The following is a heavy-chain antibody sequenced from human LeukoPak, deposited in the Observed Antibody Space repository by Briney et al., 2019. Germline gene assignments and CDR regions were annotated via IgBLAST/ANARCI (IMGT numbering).Heavy chain of an antibody. V-gene: IGHV1-18*01. D-gene: IGHD1-26*01. CDR2: IIAYNGNT. Sequence: GASVKVSCKASGSTLHTYDINWVRQAPGQGLEWMGWIIAYNGNTAYAQSLQDRVTMTTETSTSTAYMELRSLTSDDTAVYYCAREGVVGATEYFDYWGQGTLVTVSS. CDR1: GSTLHTYD. J-gene: IGHJ4*02. CDR3: AREGVVGATEYFDY.